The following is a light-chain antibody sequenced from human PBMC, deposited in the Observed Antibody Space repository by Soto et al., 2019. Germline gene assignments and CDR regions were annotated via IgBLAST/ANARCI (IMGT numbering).Light chain of an antibody. CDR2: DAN. CDR3: QQSYSIPSIT. Sequence: YFNWYQQRPGKAPNLMIYDANRLHSGVPPTFSGSGYGTDFTLTISSLQPEDFVTYYCQQSYSIPSITCGQGTRLEIK. CDR1: Y. V-gene: IGKV1-39*01. J-gene: IGKJ5*01.